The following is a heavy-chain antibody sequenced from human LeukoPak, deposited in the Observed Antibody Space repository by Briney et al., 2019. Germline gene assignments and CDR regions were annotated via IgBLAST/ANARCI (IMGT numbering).Heavy chain of an antibody. V-gene: IGHV1-24*01. D-gene: IGHD6-13*01. Sequence: GASVKVSCKATGYTFTSYYMHWVRQPPGKGLEWMGGFDPEDGETIYAQKFQGRVTMTEDTSTDTAYMELSSLRSEDTAVYYCATGIAAAGGVFDYWGQGTLVTVSS. J-gene: IGHJ4*02. CDR1: GYTFTSYY. CDR3: ATGIAAAGGVFDY. CDR2: FDPEDGET.